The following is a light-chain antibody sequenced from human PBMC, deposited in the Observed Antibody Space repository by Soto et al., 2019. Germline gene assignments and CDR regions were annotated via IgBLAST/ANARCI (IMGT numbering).Light chain of an antibody. Sequence: QSVLTQPPCASGSPGQSVTISCTGTSSDVGGYKYVSWYQQHPGKAPKLMIFEVSKRPSGVPDRFSGSKSGNTASLTVSGLQPEDEADYYCCSYAGSNNLVFGGGTKVTVL. CDR2: EVS. CDR1: SSDVGGYKY. CDR3: CSYAGSNNLV. J-gene: IGLJ2*01. V-gene: IGLV2-8*01.